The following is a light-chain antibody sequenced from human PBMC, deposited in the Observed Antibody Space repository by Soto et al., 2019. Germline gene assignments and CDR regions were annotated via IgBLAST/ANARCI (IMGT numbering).Light chain of an antibody. Sequence: QSVLTQPASVSGSPGQSITISCTGTSSDVGGYNYVSWYQQHPGKAPKVMIYDVSNRPSGVSNRFSGSKSGSTASLTISGLQAEDEADYYCSSYTSSSTPVFGGGTKVTVL. CDR2: DVS. J-gene: IGLJ2*01. CDR3: SSYTSSSTPV. V-gene: IGLV2-14*01. CDR1: SSDVGGYNY.